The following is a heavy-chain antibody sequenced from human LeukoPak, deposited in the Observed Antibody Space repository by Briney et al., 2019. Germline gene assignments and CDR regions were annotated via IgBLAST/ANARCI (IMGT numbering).Heavy chain of an antibody. Sequence: GGSLKLSCAASGFTFSGSAMHWVRQAPGKGLEWVSYISSSSSTIYYADSVKGRFTISRDNAKNSLYLQMNSLRAEDTAVYYCARESTSELLWFGELLPFDYWGQGTLVTVSS. CDR1: GFTFSGSA. J-gene: IGHJ4*02. CDR3: ARESTSELLWFGELLPFDY. V-gene: IGHV3-48*01. CDR2: ISSSSSTI. D-gene: IGHD3-10*01.